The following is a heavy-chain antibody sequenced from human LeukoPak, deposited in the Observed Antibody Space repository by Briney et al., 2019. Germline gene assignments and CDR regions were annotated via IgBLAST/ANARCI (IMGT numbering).Heavy chain of an antibody. V-gene: IGHV4-4*07. CDR1: RGSISTYF. J-gene: IGHJ4*02. CDR3: ARAAEYSSGWYLFDY. CDR2: IYSSGRT. Sequence: SETLSLTCTVSRGSISTYFWSWIRQPAGKGLEWIGHIYSSGRTNYNPSLKSRVTMSVDTSKNQFSLKLSSVTAADTAMYYCARAAEYSSGWYLFDYWGQGTLVTVSA. D-gene: IGHD6-19*01.